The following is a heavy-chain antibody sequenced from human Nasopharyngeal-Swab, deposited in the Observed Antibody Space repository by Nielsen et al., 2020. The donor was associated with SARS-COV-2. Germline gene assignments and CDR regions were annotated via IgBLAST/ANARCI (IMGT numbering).Heavy chain of an antibody. V-gene: IGHV3-21*01. CDR1: GFTFDDYG. D-gene: IGHD3-10*01. CDR3: ARDYGIGAYFYYGMDV. CDR2: ISSSGTYI. Sequence: GESLKISCAASGFTFDDYGMSWVRQAPGKGLEWVSSISSSGTYIYYADSVKGRFTISRDNAKNSLYLQMNSLRAEDTAVYYCARDYGIGAYFYYGMDVWGQGTTVTVSS. J-gene: IGHJ6*02.